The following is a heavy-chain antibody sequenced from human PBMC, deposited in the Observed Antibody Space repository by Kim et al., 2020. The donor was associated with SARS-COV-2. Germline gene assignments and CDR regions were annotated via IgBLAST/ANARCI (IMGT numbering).Heavy chain of an antibody. CDR2: IKQDGSEN. CDR3: ARDNPCYDILTGYYDMGENGMDV. V-gene: IGHV3-7*05. Sequence: GGSLRLSCAASGFTFSSYWMSWVRQAPGKGLEWVANIKQDGSENYYVDSVKGRFTISRDNAKNSLYLQMNSLRAEDTAVYYCARDNPCYDILTGYYDMGENGMDVWGQGTTVTVSS. D-gene: IGHD3-9*01. J-gene: IGHJ6*02. CDR1: GFTFSSYW.